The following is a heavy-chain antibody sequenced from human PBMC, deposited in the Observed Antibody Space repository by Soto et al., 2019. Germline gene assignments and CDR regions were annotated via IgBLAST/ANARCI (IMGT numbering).Heavy chain of an antibody. J-gene: IGHJ5*02. CDR3: ARLPRAVRGWFDP. CDR2: IYYSGST. Sequence: KASETLSLTCTVSGGSISSYYWSWIRQPPGKGLEWIGYIYYSGSTNYNPSLKSRVTISVDTSKNQFSLKLSSVTAADTAVYYCARLPRAVRGWFDPWGQGTLVTVSS. V-gene: IGHV4-59*01. CDR1: GGSISSYY.